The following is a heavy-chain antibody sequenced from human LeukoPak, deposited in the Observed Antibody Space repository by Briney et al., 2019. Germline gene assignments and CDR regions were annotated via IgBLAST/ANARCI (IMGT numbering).Heavy chain of an antibody. J-gene: IGHJ4*02. D-gene: IGHD6-13*01. Sequence: SETLSLTCTVSGGSISSYYWSWIRQPPGKGLEWIGYIYYTGSANYNPSLKSRVTMSVDTSKNQFSLNLRSVTPEDTAVYYCARNLIPEQLVLNFWGQGTLVTVSS. CDR1: GGSISSYY. V-gene: IGHV4-59*01. CDR2: IYYTGSA. CDR3: ARNLIPEQLVLNF.